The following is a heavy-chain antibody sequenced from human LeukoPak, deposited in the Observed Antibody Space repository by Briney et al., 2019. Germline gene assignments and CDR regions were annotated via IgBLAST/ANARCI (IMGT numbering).Heavy chain of an antibody. V-gene: IGHV4-61*02. CDR1: GGSISSGSYY. CDR3: ARDRLSGGVVTAIEYAFDI. Sequence: SETLSLTCTVSGGSISSGSYYWSWIRQPAGKGLEWIGRIYTSGSTNYNPSLKSRVTISVDTSKNQFSLKLSSVTAADTAVYYCARDRLSGGVVTAIEYAFDIWGQGTMVTVSS. J-gene: IGHJ3*02. D-gene: IGHD2-21*02. CDR2: IYTSGST.